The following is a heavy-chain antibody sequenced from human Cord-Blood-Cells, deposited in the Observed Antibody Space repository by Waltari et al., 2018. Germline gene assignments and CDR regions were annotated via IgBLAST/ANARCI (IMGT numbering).Heavy chain of an antibody. J-gene: IGHJ4*02. CDR1: GFTFSSYS. Sequence: EVQLVESGGGLVKPGGSLRLSCAASGFTFSSYSMNWVRQAPGKGLEWVSSISSSSSYIYYAGAVKGRFTISRDNAKNSLYRQMNSLRAEDTAVYYCARDPVTTVTYYFDYWGQGTLVTVSS. CDR2: ISSSSSYI. V-gene: IGHV3-21*01. CDR3: ARDPVTTVTYYFDY. D-gene: IGHD4-4*01.